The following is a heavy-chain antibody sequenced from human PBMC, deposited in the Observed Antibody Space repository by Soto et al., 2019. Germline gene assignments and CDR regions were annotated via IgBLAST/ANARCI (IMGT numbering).Heavy chain of an antibody. CDR2: ISAYNGNT. V-gene: IGHV1-18*01. CDR3: ARDLRAVVVPAANYMDV. D-gene: IGHD2-2*01. CDR1: GYTFTSYR. Sequence: SVKGSCKASGYTFTSYRISWVRQAPGQGLESMGWISAYNGNTNYAQKLQGRVTMTTDTSTSTAYMELRSLRAEDTAVYYCARDLRAVVVPAANYMDVWGKGTTVTVSS. J-gene: IGHJ6*03.